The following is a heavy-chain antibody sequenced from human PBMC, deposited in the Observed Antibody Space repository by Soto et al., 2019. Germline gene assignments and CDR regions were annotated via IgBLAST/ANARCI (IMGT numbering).Heavy chain of an antibody. J-gene: IGHJ4*02. V-gene: IGHV1-8*01. CDR1: GYTFTSYD. D-gene: IGHD3-3*01. CDR3: ARGKRLTIFGEVSRGEYFDY. Sequence: QVQLVQSGAEVKKPGASVKVSCKASGYTFTSYDINWVRQATGQGLEWMGWMNPNSGNTGYAQKFQGRVTMTRNTSISTAYMELSSLRSEDTAVYYCARGKRLTIFGEVSRGEYFDYWGQGTLVTVSS. CDR2: MNPNSGNT.